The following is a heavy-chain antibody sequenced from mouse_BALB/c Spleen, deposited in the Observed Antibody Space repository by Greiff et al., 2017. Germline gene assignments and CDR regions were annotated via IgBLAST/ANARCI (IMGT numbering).Heavy chain of an antibody. V-gene: IGHV2-2*02. CDR1: GFSLTSYG. Sequence: QVHVKQSGPGLVQPSQSLSITCTVSGFSLTSYGVHWVRQSPGKGLEWLGVIWSGGSTDYNAAFISRLSISKDNSKSQVFFKMNSLQANDTAIYYCARNYYGSSYYFDYWGQGTTLTVSS. CDR3: ARNYYGSSYYFDY. D-gene: IGHD1-1*01. J-gene: IGHJ2*01. CDR2: IWSGGST.